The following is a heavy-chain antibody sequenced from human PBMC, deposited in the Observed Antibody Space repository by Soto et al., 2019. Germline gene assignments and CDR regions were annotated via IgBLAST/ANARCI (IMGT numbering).Heavy chain of an antibody. D-gene: IGHD2-15*01. Sequence: QTQLVQSGPEVKETGSSVKLSCKTPGYNFPYRYLHWVRQAPGQALEWMRWITAFKDNTNNAQKFEDRVSISRHRSVSSASMELRSLTSVDTAMCFCARSPCIGHSDAFDMWGPGTMVTVSS. CDR2: ITAFKDNT. J-gene: IGHJ3*02. CDR1: GYNFPYRY. V-gene: IGHV1-45*01. CDR3: ARSPCIGHSDAFDM.